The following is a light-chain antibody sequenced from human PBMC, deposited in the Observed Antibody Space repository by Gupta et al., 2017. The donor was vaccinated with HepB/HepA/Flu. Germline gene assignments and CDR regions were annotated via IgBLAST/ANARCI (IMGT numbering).Light chain of an antibody. CDR3: HQEVSSPFI. V-gene: IGKV4-1*01. J-gene: IGKJ2*01. CDR2: WAS. CDR1: ENGLYSSNNKNY. Sequence: DIVMTQSPDSLAVSLGERATINCKSSENGLYSSNNKNYLAWYQQKPGQPPKLLIYWASTRESGVPDRFSGSGSGTDFTLTISSLQAEDVAIYYRHQEVSSPFIFGQGTKLEIK.